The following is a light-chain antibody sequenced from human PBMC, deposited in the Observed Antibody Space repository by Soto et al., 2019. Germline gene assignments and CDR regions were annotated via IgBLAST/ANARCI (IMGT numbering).Light chain of an antibody. J-gene: IGLJ1*01. CDR3: AAWDDSLSVLYV. V-gene: IGLV1-47*01. Sequence: QSVLTQPPSASGTPGQRVTISCSGSSSNIGSNYVYWYQQLPGTAPKLLIYRNNQRPSGVPDRFSGSKSGTSASLAISGLRSEDEADYYCAAWDDSLSVLYVFGTGPKVTVL. CDR2: RNN. CDR1: SSNIGSNY.